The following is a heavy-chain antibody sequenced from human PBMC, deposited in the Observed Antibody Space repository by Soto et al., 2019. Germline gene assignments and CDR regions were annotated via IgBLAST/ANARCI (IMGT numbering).Heavy chain of an antibody. D-gene: IGHD2-21*02. CDR1: GLTFSSYW. V-gene: IGHV3-74*01. CDR2: IHRDGSST. J-gene: IGHJ2*01. CDR3: ARDGAYCGGDCYSLWYFDL. Sequence: EVQLVESGGGLVQPGGSLRLSCEASGLTFSSYWMHWVRQAPGKGLVGVSRIHRDGSSTSYADSVKGRFTISRDNPKNTLYLQMNRLRAEDTAVYYCARDGAYCGGDCYSLWYFDLWGRGTLVTVSS.